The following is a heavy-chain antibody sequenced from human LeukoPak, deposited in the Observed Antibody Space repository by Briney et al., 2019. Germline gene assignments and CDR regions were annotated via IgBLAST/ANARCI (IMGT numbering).Heavy chain of an antibody. CDR2: IVVGSGNT. Sequence: GASVKVSCKASGFTFTSSAMQWVRQARGQRLEWIGWIVVGSGNTNYAQKFQERVTITRDMSTSTACMELSSLRSEDTAVYYCAADGGSTGFDYWGQGTLVTVSS. CDR1: GFTFTSSA. V-gene: IGHV1-58*02. D-gene: IGHD2-2*01. J-gene: IGHJ4*02. CDR3: AADGGSTGFDY.